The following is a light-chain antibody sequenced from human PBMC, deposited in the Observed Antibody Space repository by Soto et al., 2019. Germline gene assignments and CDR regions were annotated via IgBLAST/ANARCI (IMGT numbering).Light chain of an antibody. J-gene: IGLJ1*01. Sequence: QSVLTQPASVSGSPGQSITVSCIGTSSDVGRYNFVSWYQQHPGKAPKLVIYDVSNRPSGVSNRFSGSKSGNTASLTISGLQAEDEADYYCTSYTTSTTYGFGTGAKVTVL. CDR1: SSDVGRYNF. V-gene: IGLV2-14*03. CDR3: TSYTTSTTYG. CDR2: DVS.